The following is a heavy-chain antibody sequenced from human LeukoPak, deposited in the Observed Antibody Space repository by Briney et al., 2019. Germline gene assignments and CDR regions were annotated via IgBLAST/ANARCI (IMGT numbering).Heavy chain of an antibody. CDR2: ISGGSRSI. CDR1: KFIFGNYT. CDR3: VRERSVKARQEGGHRYYYYMDV. J-gene: IGHJ6*03. Sequence: GGSLRLSCAASKFIFGNYTMNWVRQAPGKGLEWVSSISGGSRSIYYADSVKGRFTTSRDNAKDSLSLQMDSLRAEDTGVYYCVRERSVKARQEGGHRYYYYMDVWGNGTTVTVSS. D-gene: IGHD6-6*01. V-gene: IGHV3-21*04.